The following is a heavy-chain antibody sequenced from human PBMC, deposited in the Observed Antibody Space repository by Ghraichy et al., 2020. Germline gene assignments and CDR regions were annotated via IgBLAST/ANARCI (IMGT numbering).Heavy chain of an antibody. Sequence: SETLSLTCSVSGDSIDRRVYYWSWVRQSPQRGLEWIGLIFYSGSTTYNPPFANRVTLSLDTSKNQFSLDLKSITAADASTYYCAGMYPIGGVYYFDYWGQVILVTVSS. J-gene: IGHJ4*02. D-gene: IGHD2-15*01. CDR3: AGMYPIGGVYYFDY. CDR2: IFYSGST. CDR1: GDSIDRRVYY. V-gene: IGHV4-61*08.